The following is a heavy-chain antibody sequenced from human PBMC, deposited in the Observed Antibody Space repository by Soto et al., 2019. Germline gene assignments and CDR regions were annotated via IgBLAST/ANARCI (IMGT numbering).Heavy chain of an antibody. CDR3: ARDYSSYGPFDY. Sequence: AGGSLRLSCAASGFTFSSYAMSWVRQAPGKGLEWVSTISGSRDTTYYADSVKGRFTISTDNSKNTLYLQMDSLRAEDTAIYYCARDYSSYGPFDYWGQGTQVTVSS. J-gene: IGHJ4*02. CDR2: ISGSRDTT. D-gene: IGHD5-18*01. V-gene: IGHV3-23*01. CDR1: GFTFSSYA.